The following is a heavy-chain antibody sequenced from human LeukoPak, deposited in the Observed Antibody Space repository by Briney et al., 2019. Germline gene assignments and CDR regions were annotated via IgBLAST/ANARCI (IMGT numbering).Heavy chain of an antibody. J-gene: IGHJ4*02. CDR3: ARDGYNYYFDY. CDR2: IYYSGST. D-gene: IGHD5-24*01. Sequence: PSETLSLTCTVSGGSISSHYWSWIRQPPGKGLEWIGFIYYSGSTNYNPSLKSRVTISVDTSKNQFSLQLISVTAADTAVYYCARDGYNYYFDYWGQGTLVTVSS. CDR1: GGSISSHY. V-gene: IGHV4-59*11.